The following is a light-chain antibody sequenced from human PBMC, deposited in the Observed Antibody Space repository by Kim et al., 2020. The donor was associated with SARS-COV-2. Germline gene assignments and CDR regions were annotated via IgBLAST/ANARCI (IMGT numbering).Light chain of an antibody. J-gene: IGKJ1*01. V-gene: IGKV1-5*03. CDR3: QQYDSWWT. CDR1: QSISSR. Sequence: SASVGDRVTIPCRTSQSISSRLAWYQQKPGKAPKLLIYKASSLESGVPSRFSGSGSGTEFTLTISSLQPDDFATYYCQQYDSWWTFGQGTKVDIK. CDR2: KAS.